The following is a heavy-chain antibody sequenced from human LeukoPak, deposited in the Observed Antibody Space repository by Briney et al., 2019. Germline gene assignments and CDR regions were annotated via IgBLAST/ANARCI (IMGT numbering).Heavy chain of an antibody. V-gene: IGHV4-61*02. J-gene: IGHJ4*02. CDR1: GGSISSGSYY. D-gene: IGHD2-2*01. Sequence: PSQTLSLTCTVSGGSISSGSYYWSWIRQPAGKGLEWIGRIYTSGSTNYNPSLKSRVTISVDTSKNQFSLKLSSVTAADTAVYYCARLGRGGYCSSTSCYQMVGSRYYFDYWGQGTLVTVSS. CDR2: IYTSGST. CDR3: ARLGRGGYCSSTSCYQMVGSRYYFDY.